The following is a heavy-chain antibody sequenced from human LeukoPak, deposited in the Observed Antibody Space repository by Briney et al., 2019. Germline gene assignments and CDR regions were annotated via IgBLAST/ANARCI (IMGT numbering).Heavy chain of an antibody. V-gene: IGHV1-18*04. J-gene: IGHJ6*02. Sequence: ASVKVSCKASGYSFTSYAINWVRQAPGQGLEWVGWISAYNGNTDYAQKVQGRVTITTDASTSTAHMELVSLTSDDTAVYYCARDPLRSTWSTYNNAMDVWGQGTTVTVS. D-gene: IGHD6-13*01. CDR3: ARDPLRSTWSTYNNAMDV. CDR1: GYSFTSYA. CDR2: ISAYNGNT.